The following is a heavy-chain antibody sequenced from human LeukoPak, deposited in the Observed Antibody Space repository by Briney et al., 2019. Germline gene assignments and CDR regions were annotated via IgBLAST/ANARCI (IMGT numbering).Heavy chain of an antibody. J-gene: IGHJ4*02. D-gene: IGHD3-22*01. CDR2: ISGDGGST. CDR3: AKAGPVNYYDSSGYSY. Sequence: GGSLRLSCAASGFTFDDYAMHWVRQAPGKGLEWVSLISGDGGSTYYADSVKGRFTISRDNSKNSLYLQMNSLRTEDAALYYCAKAGPVNYYDSSGYSYWGQGTLVTVSS. V-gene: IGHV3-43*02. CDR1: GFTFDDYA.